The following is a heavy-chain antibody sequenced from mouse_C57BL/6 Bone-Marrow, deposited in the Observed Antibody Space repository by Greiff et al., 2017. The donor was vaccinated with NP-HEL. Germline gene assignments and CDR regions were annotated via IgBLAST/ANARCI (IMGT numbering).Heavy chain of an antibody. CDR2: INPYNGDT. D-gene: IGHD2-3*01. CDR1: GYSFTGYF. J-gene: IGHJ4*01. CDR3: ARIRWLLRDAMDY. V-gene: IGHV1-20*01. Sequence: EVKLQESGPELVKPGDSVKISCKASGYSFTGYFMNWVMQSHGKSLEWIGRINPYNGDTFYNQKFKGKATLTVDKSSSTAHMELRSLTSEDSAVYYCARIRWLLRDAMDYWGQGTSVTVSS.